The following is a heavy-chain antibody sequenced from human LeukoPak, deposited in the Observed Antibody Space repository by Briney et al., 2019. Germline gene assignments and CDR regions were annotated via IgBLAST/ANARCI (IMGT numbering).Heavy chain of an antibody. V-gene: IGHV3-21*01. D-gene: IGHD4-23*01. J-gene: IGHJ4*02. Sequence: GGSLRLSCAASGFTFSSYSMNWVRQAPGKGLEWVSSISSSSSYIYYADSVKGRFTISRENAKNSLYLQMNSLRAGDTAVYYCARGSYGGNSYPIDYWGQGTLVTVSS. CDR1: GFTFSSYS. CDR2: ISSSSSYI. CDR3: ARGSYGGNSYPIDY.